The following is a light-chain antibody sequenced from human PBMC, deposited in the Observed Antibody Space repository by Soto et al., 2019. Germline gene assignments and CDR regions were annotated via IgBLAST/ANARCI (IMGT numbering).Light chain of an antibody. Sequence: QSVLTQPPSVSGAPGQRVTISCTGSSSNIGAGYDVHWYQQLPGTAPKLLIYGDNNRPSGVPDRFSGSKSGTSASLAFTGLQAEDEADYYCQSYDSSLSAWVFGGGTKLTVL. V-gene: IGLV1-40*01. CDR2: GDN. CDR3: QSYDSSLSAWV. CDR1: SSNIGAGYD. J-gene: IGLJ3*02.